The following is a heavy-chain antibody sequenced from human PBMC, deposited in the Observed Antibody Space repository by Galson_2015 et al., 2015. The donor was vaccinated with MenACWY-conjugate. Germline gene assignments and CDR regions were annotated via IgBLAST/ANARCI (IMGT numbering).Heavy chain of an antibody. J-gene: IGHJ4*02. CDR2: ITASGDDT. CDR1: GFAFASYA. CDR3: AKVKWMQLWSTYDY. V-gene: IGHV3-23*01. Sequence: SLRLSCAASGFAFASYAMTWVRQAPGKGLQWVSSITASGDDTTYADPVKGRLTISRDNSKNMLYLQLNSLRAEDTAIYFCAKVKWMQLWSTYDYWGQGTLVTVSS. D-gene: IGHD5-18*01.